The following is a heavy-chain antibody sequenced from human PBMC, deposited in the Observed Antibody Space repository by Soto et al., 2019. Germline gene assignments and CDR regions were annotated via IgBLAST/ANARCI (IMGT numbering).Heavy chain of an antibody. V-gene: IGHV3-21*01. CDR3: AREDSIRIPAASDF. J-gene: IGHJ4*02. Sequence: PGGSLRLSCEVSGFNFNNYGINWVRQAPGKGLEWVSSVSKSDYTYYSDSVKGRFTISRDNAKNSVSLQMNTLRAEDTAVYYCAREDSIRIPAASDFWGQGTLVTVSS. CDR1: GFNFNNYG. CDR2: VSKSDYT. D-gene: IGHD2-2*01.